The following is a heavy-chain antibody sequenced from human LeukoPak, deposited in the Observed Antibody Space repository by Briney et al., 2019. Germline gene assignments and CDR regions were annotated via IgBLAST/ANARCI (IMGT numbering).Heavy chain of an antibody. J-gene: IGHJ6*03. Sequence: SETLSLTCTVSGGSISSGSYYWSWIRQPAGKGLEWIGRIYTSGSTNYNPSLKSRVTISVDTSKNQFSLKLSSVTAADTAVYYCAREGRRGDYYYYMDVWGKGTTVTISS. V-gene: IGHV4-61*02. CDR3: AREGRRGDYYYYMDV. CDR2: IYTSGST. D-gene: IGHD1-1*01. CDR1: GGSISSGSYY.